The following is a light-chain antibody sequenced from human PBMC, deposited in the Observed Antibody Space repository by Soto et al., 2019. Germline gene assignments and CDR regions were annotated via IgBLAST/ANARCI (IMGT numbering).Light chain of an antibody. CDR1: QSVSNN. CDR3: QQYNTWWT. CDR2: GAS. V-gene: IGKV3-15*01. J-gene: IGKJ1*01. Sequence: EIVMTQSPATLSVSPGERATLSCRASQSVSNNLAWYQKKPGQAPRLLIYGASTSATGIPARFSGSGSGTEFTLTISSLHSEDFAFYYCQQYNTWWTFGQGTRVDIK.